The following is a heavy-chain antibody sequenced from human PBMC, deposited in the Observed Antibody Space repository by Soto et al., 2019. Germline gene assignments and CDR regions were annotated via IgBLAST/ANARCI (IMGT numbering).Heavy chain of an antibody. J-gene: IGHJ4*02. Sequence: SVKVSCKASGGTFSSYAISWVRQAPGQGLEWMGGIIPIFGTANYAQKFQGRVTITADESTSTAYMELSSLRSEDTAVYYCASLNYGSGSFDYWGQGTLVTVSS. D-gene: IGHD3-10*01. CDR3: ASLNYGSGSFDY. CDR1: GGTFSSYA. CDR2: IIPIFGTA. V-gene: IGHV1-69*13.